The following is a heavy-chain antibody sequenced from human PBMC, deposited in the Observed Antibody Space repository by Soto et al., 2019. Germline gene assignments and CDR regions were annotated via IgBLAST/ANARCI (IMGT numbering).Heavy chain of an antibody. Sequence: ASVKVSCKTSGYTFSSYHMHWARQAPGQGLEWMGIINPSGGRATSAQKFQGRLTMTTDASTSTVYMELSSLRSEDTAIYYCARDSGPNVIDYWGQGTLVTLSS. D-gene: IGHD2-15*01. CDR3: ARDSGPNVIDY. CDR1: GYTFSSYH. CDR2: INPSGGRA. J-gene: IGHJ4*02. V-gene: IGHV1-46*01.